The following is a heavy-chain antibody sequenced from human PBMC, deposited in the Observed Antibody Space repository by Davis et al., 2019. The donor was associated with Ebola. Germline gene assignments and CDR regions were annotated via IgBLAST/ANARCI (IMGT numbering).Heavy chain of an antibody. CDR3: ARGRHRGYYFDY. CDR1: GFTFSDYY. CDR2: ISSSGSTK. D-gene: IGHD5-12*01. J-gene: IGHJ4*02. V-gene: IGHV3-11*01. Sequence: GGSLRISCAASGFTFSDYYMSWIRQAPGKGLEWVSYISSSGSTKNYADSVKGRFTISRDNAKNTLYLQMNSLRAEDTAVYYCARGRHRGYYFDYWGQGTLVTVSS.